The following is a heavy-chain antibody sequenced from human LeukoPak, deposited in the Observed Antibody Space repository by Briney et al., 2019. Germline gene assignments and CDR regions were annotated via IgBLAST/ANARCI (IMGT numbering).Heavy chain of an antibody. CDR1: GGSISSYY. D-gene: IGHD3-10*01. CDR3: ARVRGYYYGSGSYYNNLYFDY. Sequence: PSETLSLTCTVSGGSISSYYWSWIRQPPGKGLEWIGYIYYSGSTNYNPSLKSRVTISVDTSKNQFSLKLSSVTAADTDVYYCARVRGYYYGSGSYYNNLYFDYWGQGTLVTVSS. CDR2: IYYSGST. J-gene: IGHJ4*02. V-gene: IGHV4-59*01.